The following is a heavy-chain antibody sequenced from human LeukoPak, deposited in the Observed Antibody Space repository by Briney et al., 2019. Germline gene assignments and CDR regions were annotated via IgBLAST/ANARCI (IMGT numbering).Heavy chain of an antibody. D-gene: IGHD1-1*01. V-gene: IGHV6-1*01. Sequence: SQTLSLTCVISGDSVSNNIIVWSWIRQSPSRGLEWLGRTYYRSKWYNDYAVSVKGRISIDADTSKNQFSLHLNSVTPEDTAVYYCARDPYDGNWNDAFDIWGQGTLVTVSS. J-gene: IGHJ3*02. CDR2: TYYRSKWYN. CDR3: ARDPYDGNWNDAFDI. CDR1: GDSVSNNIIV.